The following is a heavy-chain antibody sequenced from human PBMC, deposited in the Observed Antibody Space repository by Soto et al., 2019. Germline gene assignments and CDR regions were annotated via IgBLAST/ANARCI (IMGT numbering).Heavy chain of an antibody. D-gene: IGHD2-15*01. Sequence: SLRLSVAGSGFTFGDSYMSWIRQAPGKGLEWLSYISPGSRYPAYADSVKGRFTISRDNAKRSLYLQMMSLTAEDTAIYYCVRGGGGGLFDPWGQGTMVTVSS. V-gene: IGHV3-11*06. CDR3: VRGGGGGLFDP. J-gene: IGHJ5*02. CDR1: GFTFGDSY. CDR2: ISPGSRYP.